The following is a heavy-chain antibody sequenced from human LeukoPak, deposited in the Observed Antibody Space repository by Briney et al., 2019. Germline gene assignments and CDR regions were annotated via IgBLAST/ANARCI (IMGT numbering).Heavy chain of an antibody. Sequence: SETLSLTCTVSGGSISSSSYYWGWIRQPPGKGPEWIGSIYYSGSTYYNPSLKSRVTISVDTSKNQFSLKLSSVTAADTAVYYCATGKYTLLPDIWGQGTMVTVSS. V-gene: IGHV4-39*07. CDR1: GGSISSSSYY. J-gene: IGHJ3*02. D-gene: IGHD1-1*01. CDR2: IYYSGST. CDR3: ATGKYTLLPDI.